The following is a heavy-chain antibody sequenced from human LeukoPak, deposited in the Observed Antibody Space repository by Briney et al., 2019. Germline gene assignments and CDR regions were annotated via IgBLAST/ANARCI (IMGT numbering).Heavy chain of an antibody. J-gene: IGHJ4*02. CDR2: INPNSGGT. V-gene: IGHV1-2*02. D-gene: IGHD4-11*01. Sequence: ASVKVSCKASGYTFTGYYMHWVRQAPGQGLEWMGWINPNSGGTNYAQKFQGRVTMTRDTSISTAYMELSRLRSDDTAVYYCAADMTTVTTGDPGWGQGTLVTVSS. CDR3: AADMTTVTTGDPG. CDR1: GYTFTGYY.